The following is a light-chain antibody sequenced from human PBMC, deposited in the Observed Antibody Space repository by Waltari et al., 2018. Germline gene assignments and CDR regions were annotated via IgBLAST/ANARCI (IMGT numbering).Light chain of an antibody. CDR1: SSDVGGHNY. CDR2: EVS. Sequence: QSALNQPASVSGSPGQSITIYCTGTSSDVGGHNYVSWYQQHPGKAPKLMIYEVSNRPSGVYMGFSGSKAGNTATLTFAGFQAEDEADYDCGSYRGSTTLGVVFGGGTKLTVL. CDR3: GSYRGSTTLGVV. J-gene: IGLJ2*01. V-gene: IGLV2-14*01.